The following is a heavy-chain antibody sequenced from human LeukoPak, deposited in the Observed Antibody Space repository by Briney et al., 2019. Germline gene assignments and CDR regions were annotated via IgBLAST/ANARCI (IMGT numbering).Heavy chain of an antibody. CDR3: ARVNSRGGGYYFDY. CDR2: INPSGGST. Sequence: ASVKVSCKASGYTFTSYYIHWVRQAPGQGLEWMGIINPSGGSTNYAQKFQGRVTITTDESTSTAYMELSSLRSEDTAVYYCARVNSRGGGYYFDYWGQGTLVTVSS. V-gene: IGHV1-46*01. J-gene: IGHJ4*02. D-gene: IGHD1-26*01. CDR1: GYTFTSYY.